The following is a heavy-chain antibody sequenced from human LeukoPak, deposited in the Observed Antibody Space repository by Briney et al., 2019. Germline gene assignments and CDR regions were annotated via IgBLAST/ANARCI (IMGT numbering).Heavy chain of an antibody. D-gene: IGHD3-22*01. Sequence: GGSLRLSCAASGFTFSSYAMNWVREAPGKGLEWVSGMSGSGGTTYYADSVQGRFTISRDNSKNTLYVQMNSLRADDTAIYYCVKDSYYYDNSGYYYVKDHWGQGTLVTVSS. V-gene: IGHV3-23*01. CDR2: MSGSGGTT. CDR1: GFTFSSYA. J-gene: IGHJ4*02. CDR3: VKDSYYYDNSGYYYVKDH.